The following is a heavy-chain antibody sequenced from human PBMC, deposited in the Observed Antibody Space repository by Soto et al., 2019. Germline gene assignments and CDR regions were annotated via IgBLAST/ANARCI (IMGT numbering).Heavy chain of an antibody. D-gene: IGHD2-15*01. CDR3: ARWVEVSLDYFDS. Sequence: SETLSLTCSVSGGSISSSAHYWGWIRQSPGKGLEWIGSIYYSGSTYYNSSLQSRVTISVDTSKNHFSLHLSSVTAADTAVYYCARWVEVSLDYFDSWGQGNPVTVSS. CDR1: GGSISSSAHY. V-gene: IGHV4-39*02. CDR2: IYYSGST. J-gene: IGHJ4*02.